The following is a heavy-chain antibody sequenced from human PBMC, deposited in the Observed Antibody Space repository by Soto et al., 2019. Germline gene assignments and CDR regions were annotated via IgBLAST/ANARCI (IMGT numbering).Heavy chain of an antibody. CDR3: AKDLEAWVVLGVSFDS. CDR2: ISASGGST. Sequence: GGSLRLSCAASGFTFSTYAMSWVRQAPGKGLEWVSGISASGGSTYYADSVKGRFTISRDNSKNTLYLQVSSLRVEDTAIYYCAKDLEAWVVLGVSFDSWGQGTLVTVSS. J-gene: IGHJ5*01. V-gene: IGHV3-23*01. CDR1: GFTFSTYA. D-gene: IGHD2-15*01.